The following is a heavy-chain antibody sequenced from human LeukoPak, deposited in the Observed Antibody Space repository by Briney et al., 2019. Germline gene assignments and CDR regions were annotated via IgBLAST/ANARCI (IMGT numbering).Heavy chain of an antibody. J-gene: IGHJ4*02. V-gene: IGHV3-21*01. CDR1: GFTFSSYS. CDR3: ARSLGGYSGYDSQYYFDY. D-gene: IGHD5-12*01. Sequence: GGSLRLSCAASGFTFSSYSMNWVRQAPGKGLEWVSSISSSSSYKYYADSVKGRFTISRDNAKNSLYLQMNSLRAEDAAVYYCARSLGGYSGYDSQYYFDYWGQGTLVTVSS. CDR2: ISSSSSYK.